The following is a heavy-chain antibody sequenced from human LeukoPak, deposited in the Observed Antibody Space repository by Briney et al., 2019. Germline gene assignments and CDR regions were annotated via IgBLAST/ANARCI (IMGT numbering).Heavy chain of an antibody. CDR1: GYTLTSYF. CDR2: INPSGGST. V-gene: IGHV1-46*01. CDR3: ARDQDWNYAFDI. Sequence: SVSVSCKASGYTLTSYFIHWGPQAPGQGLEWMGIINPSGGSTSYAQKFQGRVTMTRDTSTSTVYMELSSLRSEDTAVYYCARDQDWNYAFDIWGQGTMVTVSS. J-gene: IGHJ3*02. D-gene: IGHD1-7*01.